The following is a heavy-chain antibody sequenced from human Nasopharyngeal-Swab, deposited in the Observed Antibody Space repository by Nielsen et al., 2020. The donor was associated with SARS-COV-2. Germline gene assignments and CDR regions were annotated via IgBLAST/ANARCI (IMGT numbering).Heavy chain of an antibody. CDR2: IKQDGSEK. CDR3: ARDSIAAAGTYYYYGMDV. D-gene: IGHD6-13*01. V-gene: IGHV3-7*01. J-gene: IGHJ6*02. CDR1: GFTFSSYW. Sequence: GESLKISCAASGFTFSSYWMSWVRQAPGKGPEWVANIKQDGSEKYYVDSVKGRFTISRDNAKNSLYLQMNSLRAEDTAVYYCARDSIAAAGTYYYYGMDVWGQGTTVTVSS.